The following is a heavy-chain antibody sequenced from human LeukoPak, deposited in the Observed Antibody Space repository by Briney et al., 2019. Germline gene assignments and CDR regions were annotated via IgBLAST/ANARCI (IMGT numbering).Heavy chain of an antibody. CDR1: GYTFTSYG. D-gene: IGHD2-15*01. CDR3: ARDQGIGYCTGGSCYWFDP. Sequence: ASVKVSCKASGYTFTSYGINWVRQAPGQGLEWMGWISAYTGNTNYAQRLQGRVTMTTDTSTSTAYMELRRLRSDDTAVYYCARDQGIGYCTGGSCYWFDPWGQGTLVTVSS. J-gene: IGHJ5*02. CDR2: ISAYTGNT. V-gene: IGHV1-18*01.